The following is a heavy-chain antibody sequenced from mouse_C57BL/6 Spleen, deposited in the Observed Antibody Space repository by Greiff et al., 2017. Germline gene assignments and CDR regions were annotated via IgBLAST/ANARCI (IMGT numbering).Heavy chain of an antibody. CDR1: GYTFTDYE. V-gene: IGHV1-15*01. J-gene: IGHJ4*01. D-gene: IGHD1-1*01. Sequence: QVQLKESGAELVRPGASVTLSCKASGYTFTDYEMHWVKQTPVHGLEWIGAIDPETGGTAYNQKFKGKAILTADKSSSTAYMELRSLTSEDSAVYYGTRSVTTVYAMDYWGQGTSVTVSS. CDR2: IDPETGGT. CDR3: TRSVTTVYAMDY.